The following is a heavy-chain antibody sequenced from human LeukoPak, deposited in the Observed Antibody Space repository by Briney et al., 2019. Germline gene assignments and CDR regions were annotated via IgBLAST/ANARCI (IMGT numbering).Heavy chain of an antibody. J-gene: IGHJ4*02. CDR2: ISGSGGST. V-gene: IGHV3-23*01. Sequence: PGGSLRLSCAASGFTFSSYAMSWVRQAPGKGLEWVSAISGSGGSTYYADSVKGRFTISRDNSKNTLYMQIHSLRAEDTAIYHCVKSNNWFFNYWGQGTLVTVSS. CDR1: GFTFSSYA. D-gene: IGHD1-20*01. CDR3: VKSNNWFFNY.